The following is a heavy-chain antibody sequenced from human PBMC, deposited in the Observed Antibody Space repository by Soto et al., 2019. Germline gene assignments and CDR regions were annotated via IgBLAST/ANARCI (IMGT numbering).Heavy chain of an antibody. CDR1: GYAFSSYD. D-gene: IGHD2-15*01. CDR2: MNPDSGDT. J-gene: IGHJ4*02. V-gene: IGHV1-8*01. Sequence: ASVKVSCKASGYAFSSYDMNWVRQATGQGLEWMGWMNPDSGDTGYVEKFQGRVTMTRDTSINTAYMELSSLTSEDTAVYYCARLLRGGNVNFDYWGEGTLVTVSS. CDR3: ARLLRGGNVNFDY.